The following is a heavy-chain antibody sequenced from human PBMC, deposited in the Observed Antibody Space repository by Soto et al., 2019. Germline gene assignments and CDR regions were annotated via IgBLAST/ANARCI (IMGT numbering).Heavy chain of an antibody. CDR3: ARDETGDSYYYYSGMHV. V-gene: IGHV1-69*01. CDR1: GGTFKNFN. Sequence: QVQLVQSGAEVKKPGSSVKVSCKASGGTFKNFNFNWVRQAPGQGLEWMGGIIPMFGTADYAQRFQGRVTITADDSTSTAYMELSSLRSEDTAVYYCARDETGDSYYYYSGMHVWGQGTTVTVSS. J-gene: IGHJ6*02. D-gene: IGHD2-21*02. CDR2: IIPMFGTA.